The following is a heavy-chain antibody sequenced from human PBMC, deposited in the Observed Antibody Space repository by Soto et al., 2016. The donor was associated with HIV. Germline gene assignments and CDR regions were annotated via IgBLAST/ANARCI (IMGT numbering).Heavy chain of an antibody. CDR2: IIPILGIA. V-gene: IGHV1-69*10. CDR1: GGTFSSYA. D-gene: IGHD3-9*01. Sequence: QVQLVQSGAEVKKPGSSVKVSCKASGGTFSSYAISWVRQAPGQGLEWIGVIIPILGIADYAQKFQGRVTITADKSTSTAYMELNSLRSEDTAVYYCARVPPALRYFDYWGQGTLVTVSS. CDR3: ARVPPALRYFDY. J-gene: IGHJ4*02.